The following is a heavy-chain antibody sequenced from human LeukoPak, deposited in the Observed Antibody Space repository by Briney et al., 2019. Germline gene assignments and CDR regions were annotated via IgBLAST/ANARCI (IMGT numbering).Heavy chain of an antibody. CDR2: MNPNTGNT. Sequence: ASVKVSCEASGYTFTGYYMHWVRQAPGQGLEWMGWMNPNTGNTGYAQKFQGRVTITRNTSISTVYMELSSLRSEDTAVYYCARGVGATISYYHYYIDVWGKGTTVTVSS. CDR3: ARGVGATISYYHYYIDV. D-gene: IGHD1-26*01. CDR1: GYTFTGYY. J-gene: IGHJ6*03. V-gene: IGHV1-8*03.